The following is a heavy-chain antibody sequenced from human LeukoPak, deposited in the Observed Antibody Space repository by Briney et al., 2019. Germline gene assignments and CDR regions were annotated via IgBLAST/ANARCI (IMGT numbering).Heavy chain of an antibody. J-gene: IGHJ4*02. D-gene: IGHD3-16*01. CDR1: GFTITNAW. Sequence: GGSLRLSCAASGFTITNAWMSWVRQAPGKGLEWAGRIKSKTDGGTTDYAAPVKGRFTISRDDSRNTLYLQMNSLKTEDTAVYYCTRVNYAAFDYWGQGTLVTVSS. CDR3: TRVNYAAFDY. V-gene: IGHV3-15*01. CDR2: IKSKTDGGTT.